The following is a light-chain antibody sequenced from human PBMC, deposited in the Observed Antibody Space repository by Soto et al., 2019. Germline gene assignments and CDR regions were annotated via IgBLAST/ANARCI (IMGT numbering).Light chain of an antibody. V-gene: IGKV1-39*01. CDR1: QSISSY. Sequence: DIQMTQSPSSLSASVGDRVTITCRASQSISSYLNWYQQKPGKAPKLLIYAASSLQSGVPSRFSGSGSVTDFKLTISSLQPEDFATYYCQQSYSTPFTVGPGTKVDIK. CDR2: AAS. J-gene: IGKJ3*01. CDR3: QQSYSTPFT.